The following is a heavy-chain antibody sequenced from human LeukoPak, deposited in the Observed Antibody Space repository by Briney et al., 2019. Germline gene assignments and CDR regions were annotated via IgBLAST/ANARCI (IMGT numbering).Heavy chain of an antibody. CDR1: GYTFTSYG. CDR2: MNPNSGGT. Sequence: ASVKVSCKASGYTFTSYGISWVRQAPGQGLEWMAWMNPNSGGTSYAQKFQGRVTMTRDTSISTAYMELSRLRLDDTAVYYCARNKEGKSLDYWGQGTLVTVSS. V-gene: IGHV1-2*02. CDR3: ARNKEGKSLDY. J-gene: IGHJ4*02.